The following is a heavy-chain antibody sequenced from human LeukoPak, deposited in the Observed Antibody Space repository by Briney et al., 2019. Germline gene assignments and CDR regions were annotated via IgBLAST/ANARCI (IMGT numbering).Heavy chain of an antibody. D-gene: IGHD5-18*01. J-gene: IGHJ4*02. CDR1: GYTFTSYD. V-gene: IGHV1-8*03. CDR3: ARANKYSYGTLFSHASFDY. CDR2: MNPNSGNT. Sequence: GASVKVSCKASGYTFTSYDINWMRQATGQGLEWMGWMNPNSGNTGYAQKFQGRVTITRNTSISTAYMELSSLRSEDTAVYYCARANKYSYGTLFSHASFDYWGQGSLVTVSS.